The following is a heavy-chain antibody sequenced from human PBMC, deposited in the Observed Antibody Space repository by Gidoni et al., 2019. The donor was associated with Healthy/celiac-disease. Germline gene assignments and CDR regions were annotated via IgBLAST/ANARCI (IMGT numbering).Heavy chain of an antibody. D-gene: IGHD6-6*01. CDR1: GFTFSSYW. V-gene: IGHV3-7*01. J-gene: IGHJ4*02. CDR3: ARGIAARPEDY. CDR2: IKQDGSEK. Sequence: EVQLVESGGGLVQPGGSLRLSCAASGFTFSSYWMSWVRQAPGKGLEWVANIKQDGSEKYYVDSGKGRFTISRDNAKNSLYLQMNSLRAEDTAVYYCARGIAARPEDYWGQGTLVTVSS.